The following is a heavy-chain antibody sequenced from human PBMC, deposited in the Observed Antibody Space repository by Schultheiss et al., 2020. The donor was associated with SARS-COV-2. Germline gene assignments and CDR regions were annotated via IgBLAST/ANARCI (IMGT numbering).Heavy chain of an antibody. J-gene: IGHJ4*02. CDR2: ISYSGST. CDR3: ARIGHSSGLYYFDY. V-gene: IGHV4-59*01. Sequence: SQTLSLTCTVSGGSISSYYWSWIRQPPGKGLEWIGYISYSGSTNYNPSLKSRVTISVDTSKNQFSLKLNSVTAADTAVYYCARIGHSSGLYYFDYWGQGTLVTVSS. D-gene: IGHD6-19*01. CDR1: GGSISSYY.